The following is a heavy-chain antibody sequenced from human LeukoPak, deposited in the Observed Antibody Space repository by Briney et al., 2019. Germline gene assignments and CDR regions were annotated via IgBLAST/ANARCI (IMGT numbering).Heavy chain of an antibody. CDR3: ARGLGELERRMSHVDIDY. Sequence: GGSLRLSCAASGFTFSSYWVHWVRQAPGKGLVWVSRINSDGSSTSYADSVKGRFTISRDNAKNTLYLQMNSLRAEDTAVYYCARGLGELERRMSHVDIDYWGQGTLVTVSS. V-gene: IGHV3-74*01. J-gene: IGHJ4*02. CDR2: INSDGSST. CDR1: GFTFSSYW. D-gene: IGHD1-1*01.